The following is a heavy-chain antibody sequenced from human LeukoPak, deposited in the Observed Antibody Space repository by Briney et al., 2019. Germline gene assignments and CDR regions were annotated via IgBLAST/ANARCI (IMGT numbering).Heavy chain of an antibody. Sequence: AGGSLRLSCAASGFNFSRNWMTWVRQAPGKGLEWVAFIRYDGGNKYYADSVKGRFTISRDNSKNTLYLQMNSLRAEDTAVYYCALTMVRGVIIGPFDYWGQGTLVTVSS. CDR2: IRYDGGNK. CDR3: ALTMVRGVIIGPFDY. J-gene: IGHJ4*02. D-gene: IGHD3-10*01. CDR1: GFNFSRNW. V-gene: IGHV3-30*02.